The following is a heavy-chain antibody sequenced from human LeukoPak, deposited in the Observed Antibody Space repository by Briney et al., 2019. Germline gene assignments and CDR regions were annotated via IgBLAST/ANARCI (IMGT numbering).Heavy chain of an antibody. D-gene: IGHD2-21*02. V-gene: IGHV3-23*01. CDR2: ISGSGGNT. CDR1: GFTFSNNA. CDR3: AKELLAYCGGDCYSSVDY. J-gene: IGHJ4*02. Sequence: GGSLRLSCAASGFTFSNNAMSWVRLAPGKGLEWVSAISGSGGNTYYADSVKGRFTISRDNSKNTLFLQMNSLRAEDTAVYYCAKELLAYCGGDCYSSVDYWGQGTLVTVSS.